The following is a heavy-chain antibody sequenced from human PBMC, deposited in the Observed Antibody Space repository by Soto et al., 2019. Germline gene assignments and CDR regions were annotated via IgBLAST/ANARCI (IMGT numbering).Heavy chain of an antibody. J-gene: IGHJ6*02. Sequence: HPGGSLRLSCAASGFTFSSYVMSRVRQAPGKGLEWVSAISGSGGSTYYADSVKGRFTISRDNSKNTLYLQMNSLRAEDTAVYYCARRGSSSTRRMDVWGQGTTVTVSS. V-gene: IGHV3-23*01. CDR1: GFTFSSYV. CDR2: ISGSGGST. CDR3: ARRGSSSTRRMDV. D-gene: IGHD6-13*01.